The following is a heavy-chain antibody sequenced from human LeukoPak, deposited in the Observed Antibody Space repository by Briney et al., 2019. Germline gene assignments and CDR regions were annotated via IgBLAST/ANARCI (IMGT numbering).Heavy chain of an antibody. J-gene: IGHJ4*02. CDR2: VYYSGST. Sequence: MASETLSLTCTVSGGSISSSSYYWSWTRQPPGKGLEWIGYVYYSGSTNYNPSLKSRVTISVDTSKNQFSLKLSSVTAADTAVYYCARGKSVVAATSFDYWGQGTLVTVSS. D-gene: IGHD2-15*01. CDR1: GGSISSSSYY. V-gene: IGHV4-61*01. CDR3: ARGKSVVAATSFDY.